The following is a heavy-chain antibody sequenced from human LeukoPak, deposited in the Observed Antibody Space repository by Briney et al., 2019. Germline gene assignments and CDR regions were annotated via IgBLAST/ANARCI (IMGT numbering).Heavy chain of an antibody. V-gene: IGHV3-33*06. CDR1: GYSFNDYA. Sequence: PGRSLRLSCAASGYSFNDYAMHWVRQAPDKGLEWVAAIWYDGSNKYHADSVKGRFTISRDNSKSTLYLQTDSLRAEDTAVYYCAKDNDLWNSHHRGRGLDYWGQGTLVTVSS. CDR2: IWYDGSNK. CDR3: AKDNDLWNSHHRGRGLDY. J-gene: IGHJ4*02. D-gene: IGHD3-3*01.